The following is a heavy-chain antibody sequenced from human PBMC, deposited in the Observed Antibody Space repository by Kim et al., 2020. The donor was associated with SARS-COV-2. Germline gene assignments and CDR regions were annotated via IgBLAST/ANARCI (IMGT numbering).Heavy chain of an antibody. CDR2: IYYSGST. CDR1: GGSISSGGYY. Sequence: SETLSLTCTVSGGSISSGGYYWSWIRQHPGKGLEWIGYIYYSGSTYYNPSLKSRVTISVDTSKNQFSLKLSSVTAADTAVYYCASRSITMVRGVRRIGGYFDYWGQGTLVTVSS. J-gene: IGHJ4*02. CDR3: ASRSITMVRGVRRIGGYFDY. V-gene: IGHV4-31*03. D-gene: IGHD3-10*01.